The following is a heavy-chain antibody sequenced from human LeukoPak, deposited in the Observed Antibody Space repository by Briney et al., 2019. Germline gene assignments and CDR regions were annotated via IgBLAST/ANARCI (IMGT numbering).Heavy chain of an antibody. Sequence: GGSLRLSCAASGFTFSSYGMHWVRQAPGKGLEWVAFIRYDGSNKYYADSVRGRFTISRDNSKNTLYLQMNSLRAEDTAVYYCAKSGDYDSQFDPWGQGTLVTVSS. V-gene: IGHV3-30*02. CDR3: AKSGDYDSQFDP. CDR2: IRYDGSNK. D-gene: IGHD3-3*01. J-gene: IGHJ5*02. CDR1: GFTFSSYG.